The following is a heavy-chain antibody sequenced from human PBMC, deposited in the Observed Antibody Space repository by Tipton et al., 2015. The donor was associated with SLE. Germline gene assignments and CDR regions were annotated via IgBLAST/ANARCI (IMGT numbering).Heavy chain of an antibody. Sequence: SLRLFCAASGFTFSSYGMHWVRQAPGKGLEWVAFIRYDGSNKYYADSVKGRFTISRDNSKNTLYLQMNSLRAEDTAVYYCARDPVVPAATFDYWGQGTLVTVSS. V-gene: IGHV3-30*02. D-gene: IGHD2-2*01. J-gene: IGHJ4*02. CDR1: GFTFSSYG. CDR3: ARDPVVPAATFDY. CDR2: IRYDGSNK.